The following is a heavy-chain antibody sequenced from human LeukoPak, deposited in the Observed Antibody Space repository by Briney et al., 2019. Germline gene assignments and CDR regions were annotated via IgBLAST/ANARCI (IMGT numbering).Heavy chain of an antibody. CDR2: IRYDGSNK. Sequence: PGGSLRLSCAASGFTFSSYGMHWVRQAPGKGLEWVAFIRYDGSNKYYADSVKGRFTISRDNSKNTLYLQMNSLRAEDTAVYYCARACEVAVAAPYRGYYYYMDVWGKGTTVTVSS. CDR1: GFTFSSYG. D-gene: IGHD6-19*01. V-gene: IGHV3-30*02. CDR3: ARACEVAVAAPYRGYYYYMDV. J-gene: IGHJ6*03.